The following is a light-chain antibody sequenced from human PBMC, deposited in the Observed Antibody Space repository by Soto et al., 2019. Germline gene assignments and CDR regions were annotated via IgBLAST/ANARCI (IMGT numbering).Light chain of an antibody. Sequence: SVLTQPPSASGSPGQSVTISRTGTSNDVGGYDFVSWYQQHPGRAPKLIIVEVNKWPSGVPDRLSASKSGNTASLTVSGLQAEDEADYYCSSYAGDNTYVFGTGTKVTVL. CDR2: EVN. CDR3: SSYAGDNTYV. V-gene: IGLV2-8*01. CDR1: SNDVGGYDF. J-gene: IGLJ1*01.